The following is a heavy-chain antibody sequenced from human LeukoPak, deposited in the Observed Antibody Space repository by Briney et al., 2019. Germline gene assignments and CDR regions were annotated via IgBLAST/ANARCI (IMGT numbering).Heavy chain of an antibody. CDR1: GFIFSSYS. J-gene: IGHJ4*02. Sequence: GGSLRLSCAASGFIFSSYSMNWVRQAPGKGLEWVSYISSSGSTIYYADSVKGRFTISRDNAKNSLYLQMNGLRAEDTAVYYCAKSPRYSGPPDDYWGQGTLVTVSS. CDR3: AKSPRYSGPPDDY. D-gene: IGHD1-14*01. CDR2: ISSSGSTI. V-gene: IGHV3-48*01.